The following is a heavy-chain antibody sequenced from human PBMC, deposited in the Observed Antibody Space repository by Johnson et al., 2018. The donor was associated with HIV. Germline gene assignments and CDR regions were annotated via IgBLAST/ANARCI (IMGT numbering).Heavy chain of an antibody. Sequence: VQLVESGGGLVQPGGSLRLSCAASGFTVSSNYMSWVRQAPGKGLEWVSVIYSGGSTYYADSVKGRFTISRDNSKNTLYLQMNSLRAEDKAVYYCARYSSGWYGAFDIWGQGTMVTVSS. J-gene: IGHJ3*02. CDR1: GFTVSSNY. CDR3: ARYSSGWYGAFDI. D-gene: IGHD6-19*01. CDR2: IYSGGST. V-gene: IGHV3-66*01.